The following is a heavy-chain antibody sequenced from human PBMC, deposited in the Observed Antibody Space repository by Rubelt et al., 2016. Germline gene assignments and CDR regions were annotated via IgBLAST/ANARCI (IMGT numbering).Heavy chain of an antibody. CDR1: GFTFSRYS. CDR2: IKQDGSEK. CDR3: ARDLLF. Sequence: EVQLVESGGGLVKPGGSLRLSCAASGFTFSRYSMNWVRQAPGKGLEWVANIKQDGSEKYYVDSVKGRFTISRDNAKNSLYLQMNSLRAEDTAVYYCARDLLFWGQGTLVTVSS. V-gene: IGHV3-7*01. J-gene: IGHJ4*02. D-gene: IGHD2/OR15-2a*01.